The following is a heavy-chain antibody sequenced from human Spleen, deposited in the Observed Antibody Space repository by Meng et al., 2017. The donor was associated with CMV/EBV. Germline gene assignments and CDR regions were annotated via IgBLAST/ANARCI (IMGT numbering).Heavy chain of an antibody. CDR2: IIPIFGIA. CDR3: ARAGDLELQAYGMDV. Sequence: SVKVSCKASGGTFSTYVISWVRQAPGQGLEWMGGIIPIFGIANYAQKFQGRVTITTDESTSTAYMELSSLRSEDTAVYYCARAGDLELQAYGMDVWGQGTTVTVSS. V-gene: IGHV1-69*05. J-gene: IGHJ6*02. CDR1: GGTFSTYV. D-gene: IGHD1-7*01.